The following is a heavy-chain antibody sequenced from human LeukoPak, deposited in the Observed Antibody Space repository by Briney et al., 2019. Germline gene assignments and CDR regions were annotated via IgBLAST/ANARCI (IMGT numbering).Heavy chain of an antibody. CDR1: GGSISSYY. D-gene: IGHD3-22*01. CDR2: IYYSGST. V-gene: IGHV4-59*01. Sequence: SETLSLTCTVSGGSISSYYWSWIRQPPGKGLEWIGYIYYSGSTIYYPSLKSRVTISVYTSKNQFSLKLSSVTAADTAVYYCARVTYYYDSSGYQYYFDYWGQGTLVTVSS. CDR3: ARVTYYYDSSGYQYYFDY. J-gene: IGHJ4*02.